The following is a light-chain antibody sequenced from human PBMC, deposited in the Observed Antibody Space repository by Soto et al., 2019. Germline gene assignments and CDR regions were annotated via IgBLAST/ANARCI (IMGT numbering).Light chain of an antibody. Sequence: QSDLTQPASVSGSPGQSITISCTGTSSDVGSYNLVSWYQQHPGKAPKLMIYEVSKRPSGVSNRFSGSKSGNTASLTISGLQAEDEADYYCCSYAGSSTSLYVFGTGTKVTVL. J-gene: IGLJ1*01. CDR3: CSYAGSSTSLYV. V-gene: IGLV2-23*02. CDR1: SSDVGSYNL. CDR2: EVS.